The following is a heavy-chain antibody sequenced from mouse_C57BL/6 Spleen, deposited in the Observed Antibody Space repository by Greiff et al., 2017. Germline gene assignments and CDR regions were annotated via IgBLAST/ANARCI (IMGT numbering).Heavy chain of an antibody. V-gene: IGHV1-82*01. CDR3: ARSWDEDYFDY. CDR2: IYPGDGDT. D-gene: IGHD4-1*01. Sequence: VKLVESGPELVKPGASVKISCKASGYAFSSSWMNWVKQRPGKGLEWIGRIYPGDGDTNYNGKFKGKATLTADKSSSTAYMQLSSLTSEDSAVYFCARSWDEDYFDYWGQGTTLTVSS. J-gene: IGHJ2*01. CDR1: GYAFSSSW.